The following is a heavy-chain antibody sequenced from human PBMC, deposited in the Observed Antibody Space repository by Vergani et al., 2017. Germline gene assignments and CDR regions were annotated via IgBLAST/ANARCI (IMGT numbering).Heavy chain of an antibody. D-gene: IGHD5-12*01. V-gene: IGHV1-18*01. CDR3: ARGRLIIEWVNSNWFYP. J-gene: IGHJ5*02. CDR2: ISAYNGDA. CDR1: GYTFTTYG. Sequence: QIQLVQSGAEVKKPGASVKVSCKASGYTFTTYGISWVRQAPGQGLEWMGWISAYNGDANYAQKLQGRVTMTTDTSTSTAYMELRSLRSDDTAVYYCARGRLIIEWVNSNWFYPWGQGTLVTVSA.